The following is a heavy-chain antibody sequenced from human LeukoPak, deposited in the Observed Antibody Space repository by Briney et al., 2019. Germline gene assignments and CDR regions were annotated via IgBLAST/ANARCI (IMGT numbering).Heavy chain of an antibody. CDR2: INPNSGGT. D-gene: IGHD2-15*01. Sequence: ASVKVSCKASGYTFTGYYMHWVRQAPGQGLEWMGWINPNSGGTNYAQKFQGRVTMTRDTSISTAYMELSSLRSEDTAVYYCARADEVVVAATLPPTYYYGMDVWGQGTTVTVSS. CDR1: GYTFTGYY. CDR3: ARADEVVVAATLPPTYYYGMDV. V-gene: IGHV1-2*02. J-gene: IGHJ6*02.